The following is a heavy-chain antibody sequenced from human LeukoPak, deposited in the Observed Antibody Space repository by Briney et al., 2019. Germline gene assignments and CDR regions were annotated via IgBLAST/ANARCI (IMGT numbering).Heavy chain of an antibody. J-gene: IGHJ4*02. CDR3: ASFTIFGVVIRYFDY. Sequence: PSETLSLTCTVSGGSISSYYWSWIRQPPGKGLEWIGYIYYSGSTNYNPSLKSRVTISVDRSKNQFSLKLSSVTAADTAVYYCASFTIFGVVIRYFDYWGQGTLVTVSS. D-gene: IGHD3-3*01. CDR2: IYYSGST. V-gene: IGHV4-59*12. CDR1: GGSISSYY.